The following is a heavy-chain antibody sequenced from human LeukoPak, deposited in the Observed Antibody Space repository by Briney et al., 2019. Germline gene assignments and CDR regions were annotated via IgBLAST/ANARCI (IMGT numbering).Heavy chain of an antibody. D-gene: IGHD6-25*01. CDR1: GGSINSSSYY. V-gene: IGHV4-39*01. Sequence: SETLSLTCTVSGGSINSSSYYWGWIRQPPGNGLEWIGSIYYSGSTYYNPSLKSRVTISLDTSKNQFSLKLSSVTAADTAVYFCAKVTAYSSENYFDYWGQGTLVTVSS. J-gene: IGHJ4*02. CDR3: AKVTAYSSENYFDY. CDR2: IYYSGST.